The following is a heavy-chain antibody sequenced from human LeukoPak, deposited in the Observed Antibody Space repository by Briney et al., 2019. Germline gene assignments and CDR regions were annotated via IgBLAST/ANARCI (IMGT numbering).Heavy chain of an antibody. Sequence: ASVKVSCKASGYTFSDYIITWVRQAPGHGLESMGWISPYNGNTKYSQKLQGRVTMTTDTFTSTAYMELRSLTSDDTAVYSCAREVVGATNAFDIWGQGTMVTVSS. D-gene: IGHD1-26*01. CDR2: ISPYNGNT. CDR3: AREVVGATNAFDI. V-gene: IGHV1-18*01. CDR1: GYTFSDYI. J-gene: IGHJ3*02.